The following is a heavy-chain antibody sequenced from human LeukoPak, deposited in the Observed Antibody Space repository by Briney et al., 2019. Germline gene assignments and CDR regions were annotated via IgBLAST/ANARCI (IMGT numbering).Heavy chain of an antibody. V-gene: IGHV1-69*04. CDR1: GGTFSTYS. J-gene: IGHJ4*02. D-gene: IGHD3-22*01. Sequence: ASVKVSCKASGGTFSTYSITWVRQAPGQGLEWMGRIIPVLRIVNYAQKFQGRVTITADKSTSTAYMELSTLRSEDTAVYYCARDITVIELSYWGQGTLVTVSS. CDR2: IIPVLRIV. CDR3: ARDITVIELSY.